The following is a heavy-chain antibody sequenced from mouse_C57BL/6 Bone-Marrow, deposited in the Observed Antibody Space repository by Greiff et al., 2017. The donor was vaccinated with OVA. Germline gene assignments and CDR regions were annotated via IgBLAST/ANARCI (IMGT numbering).Heavy chain of an antibody. CDR3: ARGYYGSSWYYFDY. Sequence: EVMLVESGGGLVKPGGSLKLSCAASGFTFSDYGMHWVRQAPEKGLEWVAYISSGSSTIYYADTVKGRITISRDNAKNTLFLQMTSLRSEDTAMYYCARGYYGSSWYYFDYWGQGTTLTVSS. V-gene: IGHV5-17*01. J-gene: IGHJ2*01. D-gene: IGHD1-1*01. CDR1: GFTFSDYG. CDR2: ISSGSSTI.